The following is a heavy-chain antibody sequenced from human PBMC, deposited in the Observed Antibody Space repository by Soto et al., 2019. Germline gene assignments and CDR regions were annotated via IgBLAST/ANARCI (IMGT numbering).Heavy chain of an antibody. CDR2: ISGSGSTT. J-gene: IGHJ4*02. D-gene: IGHD2-2*01. Sequence: EVQLLDSGGGLVQPGGSLRLSCAASGFTFSNYAMSWVRQAPGKGLEWVSSISGSGSTTYYTDSVKGRFTISRDNSKSTLSLQMDSLRAEDTAIYYCAKTAAPRGAHYFDYWGQGTLLTVSS. V-gene: IGHV3-23*01. CDR3: AKTAAPRGAHYFDY. CDR1: GFTFSNYA.